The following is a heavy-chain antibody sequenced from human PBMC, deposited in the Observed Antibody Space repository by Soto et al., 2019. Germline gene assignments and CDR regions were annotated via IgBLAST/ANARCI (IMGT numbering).Heavy chain of an antibody. Sequence: EVKLLESGGGLVPPGASARLSCITSGFIFDNYAMSWVRQSPGRGLEWVAAISGSGHATYYTQSVQGRFIISRDNSNNTLSLQMHILRVEDTAVYFCAKGGYYSLFDIWGQGTMVTVSA. CDR1: GFIFDNYA. V-gene: IGHV3-23*01. D-gene: IGHD3-16*01. J-gene: IGHJ3*02. CDR2: ISGSGHAT. CDR3: AKGGYYSLFDI.